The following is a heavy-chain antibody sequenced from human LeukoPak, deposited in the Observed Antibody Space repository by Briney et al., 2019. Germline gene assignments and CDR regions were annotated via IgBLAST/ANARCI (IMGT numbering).Heavy chain of an antibody. J-gene: IGHJ6*02. V-gene: IGHV5-51*01. CDR1: GDSFISYW. CDR3: ARHHCSSTSCYLGYYYGMDV. D-gene: IGHD2-2*01. Sequence: GESLKISCKGSGDSFISYWIGWVRQMPGKGLEWMGSIYPVDSDTRYSPSFQGKVTISADKSISTAYLQWSSLKASDTAMYYCARHHCSSTSCYLGYYYGMDVWGQGTTVTVSS. CDR2: IYPVDSDT.